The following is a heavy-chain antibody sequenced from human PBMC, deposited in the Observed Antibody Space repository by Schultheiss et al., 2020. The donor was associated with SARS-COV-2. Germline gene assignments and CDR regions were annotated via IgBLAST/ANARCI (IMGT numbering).Heavy chain of an antibody. Sequence: GGSLRLSCAASGFTFSDYYMSWIRQAPGKGLEWVSSINSDGSSTSYADSVKGRFTISRDNAKNTLYLQMNSLRAEDTAVYYCARDRGAAGSDWGQGTLITVSS. CDR1: GFTFSDYY. V-gene: IGHV3-74*01. D-gene: IGHD6-13*01. J-gene: IGHJ4*02. CDR2: INSDGSST. CDR3: ARDRGAAGSD.